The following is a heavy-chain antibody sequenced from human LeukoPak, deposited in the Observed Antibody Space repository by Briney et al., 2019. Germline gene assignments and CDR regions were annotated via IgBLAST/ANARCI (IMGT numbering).Heavy chain of an antibody. CDR2: INHSGST. V-gene: IGHV4-34*01. Sequence: SETLSLTCAVYGGSFSGYYWNWIRQPPGKGLEWIGEINHSGSTNYNPSLKSRVTISVDTSKNQFSLKLSSVTAADTAVYYCARQPRYYYDSSGYYSWFDPWGQGTLVTVSS. CDR1: GGSFSGYY. CDR3: ARQPRYYYDSSGYYSWFDP. J-gene: IGHJ5*02. D-gene: IGHD3-22*01.